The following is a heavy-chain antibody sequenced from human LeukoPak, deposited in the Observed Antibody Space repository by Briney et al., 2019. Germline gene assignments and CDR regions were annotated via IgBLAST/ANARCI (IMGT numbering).Heavy chain of an antibody. Sequence: ASVKVSCKASGYTFTGYYMHWVRQAPGQGLEWMGWINPNSGGTNYAQKFQGRVTMTRYTSISTAYMELSRLRSDDTAVYYCARDEVYDFWSGYPNYFIDYWGQGTLVTVSS. V-gene: IGHV1-2*02. CDR3: ARDEVYDFWSGYPNYFIDY. D-gene: IGHD3-3*01. CDR2: INPNSGGT. CDR1: GYTFTGYY. J-gene: IGHJ4*02.